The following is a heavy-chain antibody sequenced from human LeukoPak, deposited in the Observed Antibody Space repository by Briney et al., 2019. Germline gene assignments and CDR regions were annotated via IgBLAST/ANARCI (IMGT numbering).Heavy chain of an antibody. V-gene: IGHV1-46*01. CDR2: IYPTSGTT. J-gene: IGHJ4*02. CDR1: GYTFASYL. CDR3: ARDIVEISNTRGFDF. D-gene: IGHD2-21*01. Sequence: ASVKVSCKASGYTFASYLLHWVRQAPGQGLEWMGCIYPTSGTTRYAQDFQGRVTMTRDTSTSTVYMDLNSLRSEDTAVYYCARDIVEISNTRGFDFWGQGSLVTVSS.